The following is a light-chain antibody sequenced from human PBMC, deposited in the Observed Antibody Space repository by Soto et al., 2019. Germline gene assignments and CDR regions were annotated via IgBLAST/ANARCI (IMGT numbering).Light chain of an antibody. J-gene: IGLJ2*01. V-gene: IGLV2-23*01. CDR2: EGS. CDR3: CSYAGSSALL. CDR1: STDVGSHDL. Sequence: QLVLAQPASVSGSPGQSITISCTGISTDVGSHDLVSWYKHPPGKAPKLIIYEGSKRPSGVSNRFYGSKSGNTASLTISWLQAEDEADYYCCSYAGSSALLFGGGTQLTVL.